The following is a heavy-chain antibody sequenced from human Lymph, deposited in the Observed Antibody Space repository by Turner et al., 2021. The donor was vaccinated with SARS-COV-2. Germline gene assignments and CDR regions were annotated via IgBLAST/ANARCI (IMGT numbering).Heavy chain of an antibody. CDR3: AREGDALAGGMDV. CDR1: GFTFSSHC. V-gene: IGHV3-33*01. J-gene: IGHJ6*02. D-gene: IGHD2-15*01. CDR2: IWYDGSNK. Sequence: QVQLVDSGGGVVQPGRSLRLSCAASGFTFSSHCMHWVRQAPGKGLEWVAVIWYDGSNKYYADSVKGRFTISRDNSKNTLYLQMNSLRAEDTAVYYCAREGDALAGGMDVWGQGTTVTVSS.